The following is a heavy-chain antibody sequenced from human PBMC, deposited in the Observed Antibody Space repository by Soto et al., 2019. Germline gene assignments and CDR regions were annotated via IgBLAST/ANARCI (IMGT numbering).Heavy chain of an antibody. CDR1: GFTLSSYW. CDR2: SNGDGSRT. D-gene: IGHD5-12*01. CDR3: ATDSGYGGRPTDAFDI. Sequence: PGGSLRLSCGASGFTLSSYWMHWIRQAPGKGLVWVSRSNGDGSRTNYADSVKGRFTISRDNAKNTLYLQMNSLRAEDTAVYYCATDSGYGGRPTDAFDIWGQGTMVTVSS. J-gene: IGHJ3*02. V-gene: IGHV3-74*01.